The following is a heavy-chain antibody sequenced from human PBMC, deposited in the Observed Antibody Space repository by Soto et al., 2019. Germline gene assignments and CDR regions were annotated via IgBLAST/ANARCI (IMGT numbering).Heavy chain of an antibody. CDR3: TTAGDFDWLFFPFDY. CDR1: GFTFSNAW. D-gene: IGHD3-9*01. CDR2: IKSKTDGGTT. J-gene: IGHJ4*02. Sequence: GGSLRLSCAASGFTFSNAWMNWVRQAPGKGLEWVGRIKSKTDGGTTDYAAPVKGRFTISRDDSKNTLYLQMNSLKTEDTAVYYCTTAGDFDWLFFPFDYWGQGTLVTVSS. V-gene: IGHV3-15*07.